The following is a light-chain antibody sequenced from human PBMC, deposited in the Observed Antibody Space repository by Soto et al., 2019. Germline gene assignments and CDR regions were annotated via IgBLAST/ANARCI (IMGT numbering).Light chain of an antibody. CDR3: QQRNDWPLT. V-gene: IGKV3-11*01. CDR1: QSVSGW. J-gene: IGKJ4*01. Sequence: EIQITPSPSTLSASVGGTVNVTFRASQSVSGWLAWYQQKPGQAPRLLIYGASSRATGIPDRFGGSGSGTDFTLTISSLEPEDFAVYYCQQRNDWPLTFGGGTKVDI. CDR2: GAS.